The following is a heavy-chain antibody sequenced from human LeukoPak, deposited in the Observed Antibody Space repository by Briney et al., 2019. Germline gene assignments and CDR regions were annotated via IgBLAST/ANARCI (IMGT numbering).Heavy chain of an antibody. V-gene: IGHV3-66*02. CDR3: ARALYDFWSGYTLDY. CDR2: IYSGGST. CDR1: GFTVSSNY. D-gene: IGHD3-3*01. Sequence: GGSLRLSCAASGFTVSSNYMSWVRQAPGKGLEGVSVIYSGGSTYYADSVKGRFTISRDNSKNTLYLQMNSLRVEDTAVYYCARALYDFWSGYTLDYWGQGTLVTVSS. J-gene: IGHJ4*02.